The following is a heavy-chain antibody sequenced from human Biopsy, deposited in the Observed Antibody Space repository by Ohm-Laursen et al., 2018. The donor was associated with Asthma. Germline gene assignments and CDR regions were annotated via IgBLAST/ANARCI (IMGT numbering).Heavy chain of an antibody. J-gene: IGHJ3*02. CDR3: VRDGADDAFDI. D-gene: IGHD4-17*01. Sequence: SLRLSCAASGFSFSNFAIHWVRQAPGRGLEWVGVISKDASTQDYADSVKGRFTMARDNSKNTLDLQMNSLREEDTAVYYCVRDGADDAFDIWGQGTVVSVSS. V-gene: IGHV3-30*01. CDR2: ISKDASTQ. CDR1: GFSFSNFA.